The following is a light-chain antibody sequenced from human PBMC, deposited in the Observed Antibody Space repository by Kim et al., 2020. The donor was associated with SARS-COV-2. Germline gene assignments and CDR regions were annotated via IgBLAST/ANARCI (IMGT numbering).Light chain of an antibody. CDR1: NIGNKN. Sequence: SYELTQPLSVSVALGQTARITCGGNNIGNKNVHWYQQKPGQAPILVIYRDTNRPSGIPERFSGSNSGNTATLTISRAQAGDESDYYCQVWGSSIGVFGGGTQLTVL. J-gene: IGLJ2*01. CDR2: RDT. CDR3: QVWGSSIGV. V-gene: IGLV3-9*01.